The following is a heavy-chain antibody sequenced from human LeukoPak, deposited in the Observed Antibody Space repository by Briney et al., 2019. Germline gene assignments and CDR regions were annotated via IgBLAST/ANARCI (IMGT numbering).Heavy chain of an antibody. V-gene: IGHV5-10-1*01. CDR2: IDPSDSYT. CDR3: ARCVTMVRGVITCAFDI. Sequence: GESLKISCKGSGYSFTSYWISWVRQMPGKGLEWMGRIDPSDSYTNYSPSFQGHVTISADKSISTAYLQWSSLKVSDTAMYYCARCVTMVRGVITCAFDIWGQGTMVTVSS. D-gene: IGHD3-10*01. CDR1: GYSFTSYW. J-gene: IGHJ3*02.